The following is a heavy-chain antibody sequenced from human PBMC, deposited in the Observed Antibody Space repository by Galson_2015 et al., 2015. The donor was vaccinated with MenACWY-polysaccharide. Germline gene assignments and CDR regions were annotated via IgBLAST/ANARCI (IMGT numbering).Heavy chain of an antibody. CDR1: GYIFNTYG. Sequence: SVKVSCKASGYIFNTYGMSWVQQAPGQGLEWMGWVSSYNGGTNYAQKFQGRVTITTDPPTSTAYMELRSLKSDDTAIYYCAREGGVGESGDYWGQGTLVTVSS. D-gene: IGHD2-8*01. CDR2: VSSYNGGT. CDR3: AREGGVGESGDY. J-gene: IGHJ4*02. V-gene: IGHV1-18*01.